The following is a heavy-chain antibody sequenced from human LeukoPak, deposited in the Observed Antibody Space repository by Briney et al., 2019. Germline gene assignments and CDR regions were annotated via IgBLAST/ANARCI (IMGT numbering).Heavy chain of an antibody. J-gene: IGHJ3*02. CDR3: ARGVLGYCSGGSCYSLQFDI. Sequence: SETLSLTCTVSGGSISSYYWSWIRQPPGKGLEWIGYIYYSGSTNYNPSLKSRVTISVDTSKNQFSLKLSSVTAADTAVYYCARGVLGYCSGGSCYSLQFDIWGQGTMVTVSS. D-gene: IGHD2-15*01. V-gene: IGHV4-59*12. CDR2: IYYSGST. CDR1: GGSISSYY.